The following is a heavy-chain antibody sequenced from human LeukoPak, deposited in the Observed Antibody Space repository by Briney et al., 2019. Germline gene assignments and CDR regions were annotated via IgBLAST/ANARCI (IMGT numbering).Heavy chain of an antibody. V-gene: IGHV3-30*04. CDR3: ATDLHRDGVNWPYFDH. CDR2: MSYDVRKK. D-gene: IGHD5-24*01. Sequence: PGGSLRLSCAASGFTFSNYAMHWVRQAPGKGLEWVAVMSYDVRKKYYADSVKGRFTISRDNAKNTLYLQINSLIPEDTAVYYCATDLHRDGVNWPYFDHWGQGTLVTVSS. J-gene: IGHJ4*02. CDR1: GFTFSNYA.